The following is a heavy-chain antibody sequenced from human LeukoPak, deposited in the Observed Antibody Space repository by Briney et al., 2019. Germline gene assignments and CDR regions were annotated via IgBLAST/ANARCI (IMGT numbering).Heavy chain of an antibody. V-gene: IGHV3-23*01. CDR1: GFTFSSYA. CDR3: AKDLVDGPGAMRGWFDP. J-gene: IGHJ5*02. CDR2: ISGSGDTT. Sequence: PGGSLRLSCAASGFTFSSYAMSWVRQAPGKGLEWVSTISGSGDTTYYADSVKGRFTISRDNSKNTLYVQMKSLRVEDTAVYYCAKDLVDGPGAMRGWFDPWGQGTLVTVSS. D-gene: IGHD2-2*01.